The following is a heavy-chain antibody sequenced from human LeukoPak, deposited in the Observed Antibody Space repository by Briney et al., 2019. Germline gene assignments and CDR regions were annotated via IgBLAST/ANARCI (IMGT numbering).Heavy chain of an antibody. J-gene: IGHJ4*01. Sequence: GGSLRLSCAASGFTFSDYALHWVRQSPAKGLEWVAVISKDAGHEFYADSVKGRFTVSRDNSMDTVTLLMNSLTPDDTAVYYCARDLNPSSSGWYDTFDHWGHGTLVTVSP. CDR3: ARDLNPSSSGWYDTFDH. V-gene: IGHV3-30*04. CDR2: ISKDAGHE. CDR1: GFTFSDYA. D-gene: IGHD6-19*01.